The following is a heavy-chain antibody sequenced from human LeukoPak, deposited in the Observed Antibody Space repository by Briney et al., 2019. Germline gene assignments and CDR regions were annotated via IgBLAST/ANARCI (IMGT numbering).Heavy chain of an antibody. CDR2: INPNSGDT. CDR3: ARGSTLYYYRD. D-gene: IGHD3-10*01. V-gene: IGHV1-2*02. CDR1: GYTFTGYY. J-gene: IGHJ4*02. Sequence: ASVKVSCKASGYTFTGYYMHWVRQAPGQGLEWMGRINPNSGDTDYAQKFQGRVTMTRDTSINTAYMELSRLRSDDTAVYYCARGSTLYYYRDWGQGTLVTVSS.